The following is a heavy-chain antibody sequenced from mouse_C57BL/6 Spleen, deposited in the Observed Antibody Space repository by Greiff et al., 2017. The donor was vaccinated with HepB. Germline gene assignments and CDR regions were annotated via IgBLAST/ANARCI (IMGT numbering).Heavy chain of an antibody. J-gene: IGHJ3*01. CDR2: IYPGSGST. V-gene: IGHV1-55*01. D-gene: IGHD1-1*01. CDR1: GYTFTSYW. CDR3: ARITTVVATETY. Sequence: VQLQQSGAELVKPGASVKMSCKASGYTFTSYWITWVKQRPGQGLEWIGDIYPGSGSTNYNEKFKSKATLTVDTSSSTAYMQLSSLTSEDSAVYYWARITTVVATETYWGQGTLVTVSA.